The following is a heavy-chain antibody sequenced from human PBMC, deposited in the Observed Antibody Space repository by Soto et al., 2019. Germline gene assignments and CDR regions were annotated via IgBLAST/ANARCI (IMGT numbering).Heavy chain of an antibody. Sequence: PVGSLRLSCEASGFTFSGYWMSWVRQAPGKGLEWVADIKHDGSVQYYVDSVKGRFTISRDNAKKLLYLQMNGLRAEDTALYYCARETYSNGWYRFDLWGQGTLVTVSS. V-gene: IGHV3-7*03. CDR2: IKHDGSVQ. J-gene: IGHJ4*02. D-gene: IGHD6-19*01. CDR1: GFTFSGYW. CDR3: ARETYSNGWYRFDL.